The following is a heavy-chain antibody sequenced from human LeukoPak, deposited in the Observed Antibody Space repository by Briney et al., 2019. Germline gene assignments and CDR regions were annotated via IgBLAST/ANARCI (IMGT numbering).Heavy chain of an antibody. D-gene: IGHD3-10*01. CDR1: GFTFSSYW. Sequence: GRSLRLSCAASGFTFSSYWMSWVRQAPGKGLEWVANIKQDGSEKYYVDSVKGRFTISRDNAKNSLYLQMNSLRAEDTAVYYCARDVGGDIWFGELLPFDYWGQGTLVTVSS. V-gene: IGHV3-7*01. CDR3: ARDVGGDIWFGELLPFDY. J-gene: IGHJ4*02. CDR2: IKQDGSEK.